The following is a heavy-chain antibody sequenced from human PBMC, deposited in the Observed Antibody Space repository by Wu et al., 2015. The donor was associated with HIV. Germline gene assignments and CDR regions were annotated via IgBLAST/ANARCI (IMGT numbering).Heavy chain of an antibody. CDR1: GVNFDDNG. V-gene: IGHV1-18*04. Sequence: VQSGGEVKKPGTPVNVSCKASGVNFDDNGITWVRQAPGQGLEWMGWINGDTGDTRQSKKFQGRLVLARDTPSTTAYMILKDLRVDDTATYYCAEDTNAKWGQGTLVIVSS. CDR3: AEDTNAK. J-gene: IGHJ4*02. CDR2: INGDTGDT.